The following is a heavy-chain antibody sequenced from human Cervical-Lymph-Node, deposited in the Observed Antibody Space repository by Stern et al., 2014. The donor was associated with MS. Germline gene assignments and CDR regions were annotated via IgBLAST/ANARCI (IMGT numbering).Heavy chain of an antibody. Sequence: EVQLVEYGGGVIQPGGSLRLSCTASGFSVSRDYMTWVRQAPGQGLEWVALIANVGSTFYTDSVTGRFTISRDDSKNTVYLHMTSLRAEDTAMYYCARDTSSPERSDWWGQGTLVTVSS. J-gene: IGHJ4*02. CDR3: ARDTSSPERSDW. CDR1: GFSVSRDY. D-gene: IGHD1-1*01. V-gene: IGHV3-53*01. CDR2: IANVGST.